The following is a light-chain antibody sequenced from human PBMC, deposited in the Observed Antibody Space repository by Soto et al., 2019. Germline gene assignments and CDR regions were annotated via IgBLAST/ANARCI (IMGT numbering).Light chain of an antibody. CDR3: QQYWSYPQT. J-gene: IGKJ5*01. CDR2: EVS. Sequence: DIQMTQSPSTLSTSVGYRFTITCRASQGVNNWLAWYQQKPGTAPKLLIYEVSILESGVPARFSGSGSGTEFTFTITRLQPEDFATYYCQQYWSYPQTFGQGTRREIK. CDR1: QGVNNW. V-gene: IGKV1-5*01.